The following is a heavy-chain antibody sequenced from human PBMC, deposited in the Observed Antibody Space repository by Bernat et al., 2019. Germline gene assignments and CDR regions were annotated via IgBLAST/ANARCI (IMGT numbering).Heavy chain of an antibody. Sequence: QLQLQESGPGLVKPSETLSLTCTVSGGSISSSSYYWGWIRQPPGKGLEWIGSIYYSGSTYYNPSLKSRVTISVDTSKNQFSLKLSSVTAADTAVYYCAGIIVGDAKIDYWGQGTLVTVSS. D-gene: IGHD1-26*01. J-gene: IGHJ4*02. CDR1: GGSISSSSYY. CDR2: IYYSGST. CDR3: AGIIVGDAKIDY. V-gene: IGHV4-39*01.